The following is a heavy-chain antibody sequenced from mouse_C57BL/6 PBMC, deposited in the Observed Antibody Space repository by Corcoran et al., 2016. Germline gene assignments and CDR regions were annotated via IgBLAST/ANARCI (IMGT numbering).Heavy chain of an antibody. CDR3: ARGDYDEGDYAMDY. J-gene: IGHJ4*01. D-gene: IGHD2-4*01. CDR1: GYTFTTYG. CDR2: INTYSGVP. Sequence: QIQLVQSGPELKKPGETVKISCKASGYTFTTYGMSWVKQAPGKGLKWMGWINTYSGVPTYADDFKGRFAFSLETSASTAYLQINNLKNEDTATYFCARGDYDEGDYAMDYWGQGTSVTVSS. V-gene: IGHV9-3*01.